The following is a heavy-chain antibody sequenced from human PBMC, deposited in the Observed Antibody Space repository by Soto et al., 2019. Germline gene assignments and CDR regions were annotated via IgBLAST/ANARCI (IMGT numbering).Heavy chain of an antibody. J-gene: IGHJ3*02. D-gene: IGHD6-19*01. CDR3: AKDPRGAVAGSVMVFAVFDI. CDR1: GFTCSIYP. V-gene: IGHV3-23*01. Sequence: GFTCSIYPMTWVRQAPGKGLEWVSVISGSGDTAYYADSVKGRFTISRDNSKNTLYLQMNSLRTEDTAVYYCAKDPRGAVAGSVMVFAVFDIWAQGTMVTVSS. CDR2: ISGSGDTA.